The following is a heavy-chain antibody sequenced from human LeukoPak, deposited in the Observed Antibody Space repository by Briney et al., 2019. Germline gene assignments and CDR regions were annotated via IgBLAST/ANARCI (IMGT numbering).Heavy chain of an antibody. Sequence: SETLSLTCAVYGGSFSGYYWSWIRQPPGKGLEWIGEINHSGSTNYNPSLKSRVTMSVDTSKNQFSLKLSSVTAADTAVYYCARDSPTPLDAFDIWGQGTMVTVSS. V-gene: IGHV4-34*01. D-gene: IGHD2-21*01. CDR1: GGSFSGYY. CDR2: INHSGST. CDR3: ARDSPTPLDAFDI. J-gene: IGHJ3*02.